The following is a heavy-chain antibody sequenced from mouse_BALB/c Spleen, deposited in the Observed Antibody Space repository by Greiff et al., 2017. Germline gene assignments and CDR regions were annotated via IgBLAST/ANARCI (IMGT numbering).Heavy chain of an antibody. J-gene: IGHJ2*01. Sequence: EVQLQQSGPGLVKPSQSLSLTCSVTGYSITSGYYWNWIRQFPGNKLEWMGYISYDGSNNYNPSLKNRISITRDTSKNQFFLKLNSVTTEDTATYYCAREGTSWYFDYWGRGTTLTVSS. CDR2: ISYDGSN. CDR3: AREGTSWYFDY. V-gene: IGHV3-6*02. D-gene: IGHD3-1*01. CDR1: GYSITSGYY.